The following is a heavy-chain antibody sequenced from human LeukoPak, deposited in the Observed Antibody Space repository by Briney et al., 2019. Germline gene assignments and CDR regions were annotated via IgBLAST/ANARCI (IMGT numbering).Heavy chain of an antibody. J-gene: IGHJ6*03. V-gene: IGHV7-4-1*02. CDR2: INTNTGNP. Sequence: GASVKVSCKASGGTFNSYAINWVRQAPGQGLEWMGWINTNTGNPTYAQGFTGRFVFSLDTSVSTAYLQISSLKAEDTAVYYCATNWNDYYYYYMDVWGKGTTVTVSS. CDR1: GGTFNSYA. CDR3: ATNWNDYYYYYMDV. D-gene: IGHD1-1*01.